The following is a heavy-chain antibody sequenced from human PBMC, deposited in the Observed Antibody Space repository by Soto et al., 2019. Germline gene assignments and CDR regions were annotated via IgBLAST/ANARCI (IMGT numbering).Heavy chain of an antibody. V-gene: IGHV4-39*01. Sequence: SETLSLTCSVSGGSISSSSYYWGWIRQPPGKGLEWIGSIYYSGSTYYNPSLKSRVTISVDTSKNQFSLKLSSVTAADTAVYYCASIFLEWLFGGNYYYYYYMDVWGKGTTVT. CDR1: GGSISSSSYY. J-gene: IGHJ6*03. CDR2: IYYSGST. D-gene: IGHD3-3*01. CDR3: ASIFLEWLFGGNYYYYYYMDV.